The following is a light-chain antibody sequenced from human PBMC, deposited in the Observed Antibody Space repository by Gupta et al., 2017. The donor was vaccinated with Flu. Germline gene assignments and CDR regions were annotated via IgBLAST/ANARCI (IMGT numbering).Light chain of an antibody. J-gene: IGLJ1*01. CDR3: QVWDSSSDHPGV. V-gene: IGLV3-21*02. CDR1: NIGSKS. Sequence: SYVLTQPPSVSVAPGQTARITCGGNNIGSKSVHWYQQKPGQAPVLVVYDDSDGPSGIPERFSGSNSGNTATLTISRVEAGDEADYYCQVWDSSSDHPGVFGTGTKVTVL. CDR2: DDS.